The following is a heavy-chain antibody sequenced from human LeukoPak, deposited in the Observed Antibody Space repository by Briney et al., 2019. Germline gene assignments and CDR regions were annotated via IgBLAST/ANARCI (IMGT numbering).Heavy chain of an antibody. V-gene: IGHV3-30*03. CDR3: ASFYCSSTSCPIANHYYYYGMDV. D-gene: IGHD2-2*01. CDR2: ISYDGSNK. Sequence: PGGSLRLSCSASGFTFSSYGMHWVRQAPGKGLEWVAVISYDGSNKYYADSVKGRFTISRDNSKNTRYLQMNSLRAEDTAVYYCASFYCSSTSCPIANHYYYYGMDVGGQGTTVTVSS. CDR1: GFTFSSYG. J-gene: IGHJ6*02.